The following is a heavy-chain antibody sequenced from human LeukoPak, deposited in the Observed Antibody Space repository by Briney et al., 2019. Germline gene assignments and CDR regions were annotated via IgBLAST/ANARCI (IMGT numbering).Heavy chain of an antibody. V-gene: IGHV3-7*04. CDR2: IKQDGSEK. D-gene: IGHD6-13*01. J-gene: IGHJ4*02. CDR3: ARASYTGYSSSWYGSRIYYFDY. Sequence: PGGSLRLSXAASGFTFSSYWMSWVGQAPGKGLEWVANIKQDGSEKYYVDSVKGRFTISRDNAKNSLYLQMNSLRAEDTAVYYCARASYTGYSSSWYGSRIYYFDYWGQGTLVTVSS. CDR1: GFTFSSYW.